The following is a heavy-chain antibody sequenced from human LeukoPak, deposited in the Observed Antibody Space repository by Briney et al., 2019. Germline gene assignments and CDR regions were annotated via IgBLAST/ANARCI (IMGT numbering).Heavy chain of an antibody. V-gene: IGHV3-23*01. J-gene: IGHJ5*01. CDR2: GSSGPNT. CDR3: AKRRSRNTGPFES. CDR1: GFTISSDA. D-gene: IGHD5-18*01. Sequence: GGSLRLSCLASGFTISSDAMSWVRQAPGQGLEWVSGSSGPNTVYAESVRGRFTISRDDSKNTLYLKMNSLRDEDTAVYYCAKRRSRNTGPFESWGQGTLVTVSP.